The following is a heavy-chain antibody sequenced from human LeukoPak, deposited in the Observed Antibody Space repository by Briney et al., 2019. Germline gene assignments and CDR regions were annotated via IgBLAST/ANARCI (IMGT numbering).Heavy chain of an antibody. CDR3: ARDRIDYYDSKRSTYGMDV. CDR2: INPNSGGT. CDR1: GYTFTGYY. V-gene: IGHV1-2*02. J-gene: IGHJ6*02. D-gene: IGHD3-22*01. Sequence: ASVKVSCKASGYTFTGYYMHWVRQAPGQGLEWMGWINPNSGGTNYAQKFQGRVTMARDTSISTAYMELSRLRSEDTAVYYCARDRIDYYDSKRSTYGMDVWGQGTTVTVSS.